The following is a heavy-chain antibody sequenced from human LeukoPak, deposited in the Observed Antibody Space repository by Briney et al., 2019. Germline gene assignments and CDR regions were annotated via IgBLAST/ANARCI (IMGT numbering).Heavy chain of an antibody. CDR1: GFTFTAYA. Sequence: GGSLRLSCAASGFTFTAYAMSWVRQAPGKGLEWVSAISGSGGSTDYADSVRARFTISRDNAKNTVYLQMNSLRAEDTAVYYCTRSVDYWGQGTLVTVSS. CDR3: TRSVDY. V-gene: IGHV3-23*01. CDR2: ISGSGGST. J-gene: IGHJ4*02.